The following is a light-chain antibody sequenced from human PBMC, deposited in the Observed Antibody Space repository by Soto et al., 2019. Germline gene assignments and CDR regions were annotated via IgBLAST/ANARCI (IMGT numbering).Light chain of an antibody. CDR2: EVT. CDR3: ALHAGSSWV. CDR1: SSDIGAYNY. J-gene: IGLJ3*02. V-gene: IGLV2-8*01. Sequence: QSVLTQPPSASGSPGQSVTISCTGTSSDIGAYNYVSWYQLHPGKAPKVMISEVTKRPSGVPDRFSGSKSGNTASLTVSGLQAEDEADYYCALHAGSSWVFGGGTKLTVL.